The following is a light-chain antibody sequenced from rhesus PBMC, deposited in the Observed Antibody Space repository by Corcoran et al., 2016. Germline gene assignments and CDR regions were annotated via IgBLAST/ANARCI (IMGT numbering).Light chain of an antibody. CDR1: ENVNNY. CDR2: KAS. J-gene: IGKJ2*01. V-gene: IGKV1-74*01. Sequence: DIQMTQSPSSLSASVGDRVTITCRASENVNNYLNWYQQKPGKAPKLLIDKASTLQSVVPSRFSGSGSGTDYTSTISSLQPEDVTTYCCPHCSVTPYSFGQGTKVEIK. CDR3: PHCSVTPYS.